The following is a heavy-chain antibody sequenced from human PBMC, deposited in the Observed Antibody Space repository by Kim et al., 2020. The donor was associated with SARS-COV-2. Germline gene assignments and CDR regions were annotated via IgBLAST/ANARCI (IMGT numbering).Heavy chain of an antibody. CDR1: GFTFSSYS. CDR3: ATYPRHSNIAARQFDY. V-gene: IGHV3-48*02. CDR2: ISSSSSTI. Sequence: GGSLRLSCAASGFTFSSYSMNWVRQAPGKGLEWVSYISSSSSTIYYADSVKGRFTISRDNAKNSLYLQMNSLRDEDTAVYYCATYPRHSNIAARQFDYWGQGTLVTVSS. D-gene: IGHD6-6*01. J-gene: IGHJ4*02.